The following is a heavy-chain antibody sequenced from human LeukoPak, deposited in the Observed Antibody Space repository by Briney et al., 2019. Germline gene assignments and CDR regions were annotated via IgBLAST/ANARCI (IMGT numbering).Heavy chain of an antibody. Sequence: ASVKVSCKASGYTFIDYYIHWVRQAPGQGLEWMGRINPYTGGTSHAQKFQGRVTMTRDTSINTAYLELSRLTSDDTAVYYCARDKIVGATIFDYWGQGTLVTVSS. V-gene: IGHV1-2*06. CDR2: INPYTGGT. J-gene: IGHJ4*02. CDR3: ARDKIVGATIFDY. D-gene: IGHD1-26*01. CDR1: GYTFIDYY.